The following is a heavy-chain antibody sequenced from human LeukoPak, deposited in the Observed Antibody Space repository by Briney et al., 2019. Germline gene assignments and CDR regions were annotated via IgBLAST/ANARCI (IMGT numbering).Heavy chain of an antibody. CDR3: ARGLWTAHYYYYYGMDV. J-gene: IGHJ6*02. D-gene: IGHD3/OR15-3a*01. CDR1: GFTFTTYS. CDR2: ISSSSSYI. V-gene: IGHV3-21*01. Sequence: GGSLRLSCAASGFTFTTYSMNWVRQAPGTGLEWVSAISSSSSYIYYADSVKGRFTISRDNAKNSLYLQVNSLRAEDTAVYYCARGLWTAHYYYYYGMDVWGQGTTVTVSS.